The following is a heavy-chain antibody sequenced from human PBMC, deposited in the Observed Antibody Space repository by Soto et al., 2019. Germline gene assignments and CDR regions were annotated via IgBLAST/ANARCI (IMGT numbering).Heavy chain of an antibody. D-gene: IGHD2-15*01. CDR2: FDPEDGET. CDR1: GYTLTELS. J-gene: IGHJ5*02. CDR3: ATDAAPPWCSGGSCYIGWFDP. Sequence: GASVKVSCKVSGYTLTELSMHWVRQAPGKGLEWMGGFDPEDGETIYAQKFQGRVTMTEDTSTDTAYMELSSLRSEDTAVYYCATDAAPPWCSGGSCYIGWFDPWGQGTLVTVSS. V-gene: IGHV1-24*01.